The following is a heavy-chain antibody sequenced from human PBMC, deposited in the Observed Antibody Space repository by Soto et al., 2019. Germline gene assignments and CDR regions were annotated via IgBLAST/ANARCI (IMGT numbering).Heavy chain of an antibody. V-gene: IGHV4-61*01. D-gene: IGHD2-15*01. CDR2: IYYSGST. J-gene: IGHJ4*02. CDR1: GGSVSSGSYY. Sequence: SETLSLTCTVSGGSVSSGSYYWSWIRQPPGKGLEWIGYIYYSGSTNYNPSLKSRVTISVDTSKNQFSLKLSSVTAADTAVYYCARADYDCSGGSCFRLDYWGQGTLVTVSS. CDR3: ARADYDCSGGSCFRLDY.